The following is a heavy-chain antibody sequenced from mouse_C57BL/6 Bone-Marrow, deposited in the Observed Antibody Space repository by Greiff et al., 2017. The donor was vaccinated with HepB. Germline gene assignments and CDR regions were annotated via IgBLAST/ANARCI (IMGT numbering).Heavy chain of an antibody. CDR1: GYTFTDYN. Sequence: EVMLVESGPELVKPGASVKIPCKASGYTFTDYNMDWVKQSHGKSLEWIGDINPNNGGTIYNQKFKGKATLTVDKSSSTAYMELRSLTSEDTAVYYCAKANWEWYFDVWGTGTTVTVSS. D-gene: IGHD4-1*01. V-gene: IGHV1-18*01. CDR2: INPNNGGT. J-gene: IGHJ1*03. CDR3: AKANWEWYFDV.